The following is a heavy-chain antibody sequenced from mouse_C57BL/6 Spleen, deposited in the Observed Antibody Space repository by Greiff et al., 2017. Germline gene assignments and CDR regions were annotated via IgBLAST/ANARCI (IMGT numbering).Heavy chain of an antibody. CDR1: GYAFTNYL. D-gene: IGHD1-1*02. Sequence: VQLQQSGAELVRPGTSVKVSCKASGYAFTNYLIEWVKQRPGQGLEWIGVINPGSGGTNYNEKFKGKATLTADKSSSTAYMQLSSLTSEDSAVYFCARDTIHYFDYWGQGTTLTVSS. CDR2: INPGSGGT. J-gene: IGHJ2*01. CDR3: ARDTIHYFDY. V-gene: IGHV1-54*01.